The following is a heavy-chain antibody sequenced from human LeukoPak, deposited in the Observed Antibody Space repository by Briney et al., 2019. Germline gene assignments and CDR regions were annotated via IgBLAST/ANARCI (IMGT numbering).Heavy chain of an antibody. V-gene: IGHV1-46*01. CDR1: GYTFTSYY. D-gene: IGHD3-22*01. J-gene: IGHJ6*03. CDR2: INPSGGST. Sequence: ASVKVSCKASGYTFTSYYMHWVRQAPGQGLEWMGIINPSGGSTSYAQKFQGRVTMTTDTSTSTAYMELRSLRSDDTAVYYCARSSSGYYAPLFAYYYYYYMDVWGKGTTVTVSS. CDR3: ARSSSGYYAPLFAYYYYYYMDV.